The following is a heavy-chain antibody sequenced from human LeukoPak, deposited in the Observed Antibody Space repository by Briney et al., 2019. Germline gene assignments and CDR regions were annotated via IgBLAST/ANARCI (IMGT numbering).Heavy chain of an antibody. CDR3: ARESRWELLPGIPPSPDY. Sequence: ASVKVSCKASGYTFTGYYMHWVRQAPGQGLEWMGWINPNSGGTNYAQKFQGRVTMTRDTSISTAYMELSRLRSDDTAVYYCARESRWELLPGIPPSPDYWGQGTLVTVSS. CDR1: GYTFTGYY. J-gene: IGHJ4*02. V-gene: IGHV1-2*02. CDR2: INPNSGGT. D-gene: IGHD1-26*01.